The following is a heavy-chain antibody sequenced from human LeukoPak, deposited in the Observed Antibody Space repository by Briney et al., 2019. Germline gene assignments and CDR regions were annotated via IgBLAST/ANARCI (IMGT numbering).Heavy chain of an antibody. V-gene: IGHV3-23*01. D-gene: IGHD4-17*01. CDR1: GFTFSTYA. CDR3: AKDLPTVNTWIYFDY. Sequence: GRSLRLSCAASGFTFSTYALSWVRQAPGKGLEWVSSISGNGRSAYYTDSVKGRFTISRDNSKNTLYLQMKSLRAEDTAVYYCAKDLPTVNTWIYFDYWGQGNLVTVSS. CDR2: ISGNGRSA. J-gene: IGHJ4*02.